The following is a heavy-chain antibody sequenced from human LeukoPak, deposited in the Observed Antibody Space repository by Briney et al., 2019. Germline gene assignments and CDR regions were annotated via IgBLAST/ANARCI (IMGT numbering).Heavy chain of an antibody. Sequence: PGGSLRLSYAASGFTFSTYAMSWVRQAPGKGLEWVSGISGSGDTTYYADSVKGRFTISRDNSRNTLYLQMSSLRAEDTAVYYCAKDRSDNNTWYAGSHWGQGTLVTVSS. CDR2: ISGSGDTT. V-gene: IGHV3-23*01. CDR1: GFTFSTYA. J-gene: IGHJ4*02. CDR3: AKDRSDNNTWYAGSH. D-gene: IGHD2-8*01.